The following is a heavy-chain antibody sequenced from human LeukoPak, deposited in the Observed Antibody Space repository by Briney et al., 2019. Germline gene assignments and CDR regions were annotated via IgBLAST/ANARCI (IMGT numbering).Heavy chain of an antibody. J-gene: IGHJ1*01. V-gene: IGHV4-59*08. CDR2: IYDSVSP. CDR1: GGSLSSYY. Sequence: SETLSLTCTVSGGSLSSYYWSWNRQPPAKGLEWGVDIYDSVSPNYNPSLKSRITISVDTSTSQFSLKLSSVTAADTAVYYCARHAGSRFIAVATKYFQHWGQGTLVTVSS. CDR3: ARHAGSRFIAVATKYFQH. D-gene: IGHD6-19*01.